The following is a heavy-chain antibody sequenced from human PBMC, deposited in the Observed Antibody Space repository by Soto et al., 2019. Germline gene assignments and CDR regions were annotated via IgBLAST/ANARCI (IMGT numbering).Heavy chain of an antibody. CDR3: ARDRGYYDSSGYLKAFDI. CDR2: MYYSGST. V-gene: IGHV4-59*01. CDR1: GGSISSYY. D-gene: IGHD3-22*01. Sequence: SETLSLTCTVSGGSISSYYWSWVRQPPGKGLEWIGYMYYSGSTNYNPSLKSRVTMSVDTSKKRFSLKLTSVTAADTAVYYCARDRGYYDSSGYLKAFDIWGQGTMVT. J-gene: IGHJ3*02.